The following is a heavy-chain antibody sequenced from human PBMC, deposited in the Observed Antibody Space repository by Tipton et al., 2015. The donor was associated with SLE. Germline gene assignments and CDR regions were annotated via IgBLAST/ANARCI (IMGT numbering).Heavy chain of an antibody. J-gene: IGHJ4*02. Sequence: SLRLSCAASGFTFSSYEMNWVRQAPGKGLEWVSYISSSGRTIYYADSVKGRFTISRDNAKKSLYLQMNSLRAEDTAVYYCAREGVATPDYWGQGTRVTVSS. CDR3: AREGVATPDY. CDR1: GFTFSSYE. V-gene: IGHV3-48*03. D-gene: IGHD4-23*01. CDR2: ISSSGRTI.